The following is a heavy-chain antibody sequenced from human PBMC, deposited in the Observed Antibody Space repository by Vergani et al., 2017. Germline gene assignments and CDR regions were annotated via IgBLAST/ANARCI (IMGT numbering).Heavy chain of an antibody. CDR1: GFTFSSYA. CDR2: ISDSGGNT. V-gene: IGHV3-23*01. CDR3: AKGVYCSSTSCYEGRGYYYGMGV. Sequence: EVQLLESGGGLVQPGGSLRLSCAASGFTFSSYAMSWVRQVPGKGLEWVSGISDSGGNTYYANSVKGRFTISRDNSKNTLYLQMNSLRADDTAVYYCAKGVYCSSTSCYEGRGYYYGMGVWGQ. J-gene: IGHJ6*02. D-gene: IGHD2-2*01.